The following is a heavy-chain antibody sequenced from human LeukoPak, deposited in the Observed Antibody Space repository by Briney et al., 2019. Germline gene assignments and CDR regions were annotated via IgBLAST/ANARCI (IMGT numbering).Heavy chain of an antibody. J-gene: IGHJ4*02. CDR3: ARGGRSTVVRGVISDY. Sequence: GASVKVSCKASGYTFTGYYMHWVRQAPGQGLEWMGWINPNSGGTNYAQKFQGRVTMTRDTSISTAYMELSRLRSDDTAVYYCARGGRSTVVRGVISDYWGQGTLVTVSS. V-gene: IGHV1-2*02. D-gene: IGHD3-10*01. CDR1: GYTFTGYY. CDR2: INPNSGGT.